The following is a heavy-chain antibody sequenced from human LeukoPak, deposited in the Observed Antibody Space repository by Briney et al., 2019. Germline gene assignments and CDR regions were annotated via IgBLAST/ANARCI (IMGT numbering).Heavy chain of an antibody. Sequence: GGSLRLSCAASGFTFSSYAMSWVRQAPGKGLEWVSVIYSGGFTYYADSVKGRFTISRDNSKNTLYLQMNSLRAEDTAVYYCAREGKQLWSLDYWGQGTLVTVSS. V-gene: IGHV3-66*02. D-gene: IGHD5-18*01. J-gene: IGHJ4*02. CDR2: IYSGGFT. CDR3: AREGKQLWSLDY. CDR1: GFTFSSYA.